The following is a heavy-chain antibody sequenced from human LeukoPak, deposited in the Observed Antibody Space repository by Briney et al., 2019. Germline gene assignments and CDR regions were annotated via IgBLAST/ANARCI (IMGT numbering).Heavy chain of an antibody. CDR1: GGTFSSYA. D-gene: IGHD2-2*01. Sequence: SVKVSCKASGGTFSSYAISWVRQAPGQGLEWMGGIIPIFGTANYAQKFQGRVTITADESTSTAYMELSSLRSEDTAVYYCARSLVVPAARYYFDYWGQGIRVTVSS. CDR3: ARSLVVPAARYYFDY. V-gene: IGHV1-69*13. CDR2: IIPIFGTA. J-gene: IGHJ4*02.